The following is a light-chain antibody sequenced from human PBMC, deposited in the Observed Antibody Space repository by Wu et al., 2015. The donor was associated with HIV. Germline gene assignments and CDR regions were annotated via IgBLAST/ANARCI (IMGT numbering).Light chain of an antibody. J-gene: IGKJ2*01. CDR2: ATS. Sequence: EIVMTQSPVTLSVSPGERATLSCRASQNVITNLAWYQQTPGQPPRLLFFATSTRALGIPARFSGSGFGTEFTLTINNIQSEDFGVYYCQQYDNWPLTFGQGTKLEI. CDR1: QNVITN. V-gene: IGKV3-15*01. CDR3: QQYDNWPLT.